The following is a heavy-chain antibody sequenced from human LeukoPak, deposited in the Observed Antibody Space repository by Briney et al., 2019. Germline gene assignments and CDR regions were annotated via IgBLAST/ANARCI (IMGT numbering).Heavy chain of an antibody. CDR3: ARNGDVAAMFWYFDY. J-gene: IGHJ4*02. CDR2: ISYDGSNK. V-gene: IGHV3-30*04. CDR1: GFTFSSYA. D-gene: IGHD2-15*01. Sequence: PGGSLRLSCAASGFTFSSYAMHWVRQASGKGLEWVAVISYDGSNKYYADSVKGRFTISRDNSKNTLYLQMNSLRAEDTAVYYCARNGDVAAMFWYFDYWGQGTLVTVSS.